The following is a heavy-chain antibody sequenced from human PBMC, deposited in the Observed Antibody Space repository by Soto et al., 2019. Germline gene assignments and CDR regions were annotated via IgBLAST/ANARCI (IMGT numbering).Heavy chain of an antibody. V-gene: IGHV4-34*01. CDR1: GGSSSGYY. D-gene: IGHD2-21*01. J-gene: IGHJ4*02. Sequence: SETLSLTCAVYGGSSSGYYWSWIRQPPGKGLEWIGEINHSGSTNYNPSLKSRVTISVDTSKNQFSLKLSSVTAADTAVYYCARGRVIMPLTVGPPTFDYWGQGTLVTVSS. CDR3: ARGRVIMPLTVGPPTFDY. CDR2: INHSGST.